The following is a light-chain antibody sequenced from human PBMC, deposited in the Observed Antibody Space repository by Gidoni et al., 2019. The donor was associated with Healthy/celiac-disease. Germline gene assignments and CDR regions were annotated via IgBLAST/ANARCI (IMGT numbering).Light chain of an antibody. CDR1: QSVSSSY. Sequence: ETVSTQSPGTLSLCPGERATLSCRASQSVSSSYLAWYQQKPGQAPRLLIYGASSRATRIPDRFSGSGAGTDFTLTISRLEPEDFAVYYCQQYGSSPLMYTFXXXTRLEIK. CDR3: QQYGSSPLMYT. V-gene: IGKV3-20*01. J-gene: IGKJ2*01. CDR2: GAS.